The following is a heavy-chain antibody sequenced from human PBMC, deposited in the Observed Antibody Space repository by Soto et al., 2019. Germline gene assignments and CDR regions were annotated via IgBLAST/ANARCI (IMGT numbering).Heavy chain of an antibody. CDR2: IGDSGDGT. D-gene: IGHD2-15*01. CDR1: GFPFSSYA. Sequence: GGSLRLSCAASGFPFSSYAVSWVRQAPGKGLEWVSLIGDSGDGTYYADSVKGRFTISRDNSKNTLYLQINSLRAEDTAVYYCARLRTVRASYFDYWGPGTLVTVSS. CDR3: ARLRTVRASYFDY. J-gene: IGHJ4*02. V-gene: IGHV3-23*01.